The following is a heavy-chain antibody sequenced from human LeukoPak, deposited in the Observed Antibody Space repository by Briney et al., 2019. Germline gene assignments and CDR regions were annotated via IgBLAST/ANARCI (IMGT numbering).Heavy chain of an antibody. CDR3: ASPQLPNWFDP. D-gene: IGHD2-2*01. V-gene: IGHV4-59*01. CDR1: GGSISSYY. Sequence: AETLSLTCTVWGGSISSYYWSCIRQPPGKGLEGIGYIYYSGSTNYNPSLKSRFTISVDTSTTKFSLNLSSVTAAATAVYYCASPQLPNWFDPWGQGNLVTVSS. CDR2: IYYSGST. J-gene: IGHJ5*02.